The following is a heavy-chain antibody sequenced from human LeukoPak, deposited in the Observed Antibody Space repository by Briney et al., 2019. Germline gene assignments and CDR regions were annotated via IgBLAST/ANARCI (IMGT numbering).Heavy chain of an antibody. CDR3: ARESGLYYYQRAFDI. J-gene: IGHJ3*02. CDR1: GGSISNYY. CDR2: IYYTGST. Sequence: SETLSLTCTVSGGSISNYYWNWIRQPPGKGLEWIGYIYYTGSTNYNPSLKSRVTISVDTSKNEFSLKLTSVTAADTAVYYCARESGLYYYQRAFDIWGQGTMVTVSS. D-gene: IGHD3-10*01. V-gene: IGHV4-59*01.